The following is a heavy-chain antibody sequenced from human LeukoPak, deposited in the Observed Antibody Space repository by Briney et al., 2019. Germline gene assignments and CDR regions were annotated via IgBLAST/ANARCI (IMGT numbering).Heavy chain of an antibody. V-gene: IGHV4-61*02. CDR1: GGSISGGSYY. J-gene: IGHJ4*02. CDR3: ARDSDDFWSGYPEY. D-gene: IGHD3-3*01. Sequence: SQTLSLTCTVSGGSISGGSYYWSWIRQPAGKGLEWIGRIYTSGSTNYNPSLKSRVTMSVDTSKNQFSLKLSSVTAADTAVYYCARDSDDFWSGYPEYWGQGTLVTVSS. CDR2: IYTSGST.